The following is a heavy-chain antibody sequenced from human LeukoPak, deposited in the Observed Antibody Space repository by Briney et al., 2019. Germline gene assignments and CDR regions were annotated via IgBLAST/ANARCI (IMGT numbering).Heavy chain of an antibody. CDR3: ARDGGTYYYYGMDV. CDR2: IYYSGST. J-gene: IGHJ6*02. Sequence: SETLSLTCTVSGGSISSYYWSWIRRPPGKGLEWIGYIYYSGSTNYNPSLKSRVTISVDTSKNQFSLKLSSVTAADTAVYYCARDGGTYYYYGMDVWGQGTTVTVSS. V-gene: IGHV4-59*01. D-gene: IGHD3-3*01. CDR1: GGSISSYY.